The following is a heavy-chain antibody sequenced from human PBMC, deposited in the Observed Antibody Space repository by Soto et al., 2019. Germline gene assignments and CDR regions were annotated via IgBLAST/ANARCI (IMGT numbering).Heavy chain of an antibody. CDR2: INAGNGNT. V-gene: IGHV1-3*01. CDR1: GYTFTSYA. J-gene: IGHJ4*01. Sequence: ASVKVSCKASGYTFTSYAMHWVRQAPGQSLEWMGWINAGNGNTKYSQKFQGRVIIIRDTSASTAYMELGSLRAEDTAVYYCARDSGYGSGASVNHYLDYWGHGTLGTGS. CDR3: ARDSGYGSGASVNHYLDY. D-gene: IGHD3-10*01.